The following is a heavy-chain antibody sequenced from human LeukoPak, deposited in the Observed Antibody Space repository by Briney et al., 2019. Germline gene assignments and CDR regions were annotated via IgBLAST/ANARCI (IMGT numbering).Heavy chain of an antibody. CDR2: IYYSGST. Sequence: SQTLSLTCTVSGGSISSGDYYWSWIRQPPGKGLEWIGYIYYSGSTYYNPSLKSRVTISVDTSKNQFSLKPSSVTAADTAVYYCARESSSSPGEYWGQGTLVTVSS. V-gene: IGHV4-30-4*08. CDR1: GGSISSGDYY. CDR3: ARESSSSPGEY. J-gene: IGHJ4*02. D-gene: IGHD6-13*01.